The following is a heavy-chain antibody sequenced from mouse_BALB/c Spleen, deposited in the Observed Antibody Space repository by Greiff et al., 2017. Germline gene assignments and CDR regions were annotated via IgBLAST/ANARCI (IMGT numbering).Heavy chain of an antibody. CDR1: GFSLTSYG. CDR2: IWRGGST. J-gene: IGHJ2*01. D-gene: IGHD2-4*01. Sequence: VQRVESGPSLVQPSQSLSITCTVSGFSLTSYGVHWVRQSPGKGLEWLGVIWRGGSTDYNAAFMSRLSITKDNSKSQVFFKMNSLQADDTAIYYCAKNDYDVYYFDYWGQGTTLTVSS. V-gene: IGHV2-5-1*01. CDR3: AKNDYDVYYFDY.